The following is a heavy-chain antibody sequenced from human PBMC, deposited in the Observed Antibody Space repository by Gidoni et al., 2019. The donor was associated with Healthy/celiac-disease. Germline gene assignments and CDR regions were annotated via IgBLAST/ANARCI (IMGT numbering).Heavy chain of an antibody. CDR1: GGNFSNYA. J-gene: IGHJ4*02. CDR2: IIPIFGTA. Sequence: QVQLVQSGAEVKKPGSSVKVSCKASGGNFSNYAISWVRQAPGQGLEWMGGIIPIFGTANYAQKFQGRVTITADEATSTAYMDLSSLRSEDTAVYYCARDSSGTGYSYGFYFDYWCQGTLVTVSS. V-gene: IGHV1-69*01. D-gene: IGHD5-18*01. CDR3: ARDSSGTGYSYGFYFDY.